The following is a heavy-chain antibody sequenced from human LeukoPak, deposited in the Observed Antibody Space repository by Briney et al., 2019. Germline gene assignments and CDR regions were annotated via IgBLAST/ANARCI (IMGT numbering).Heavy chain of an antibody. Sequence: SGALSVTSADPVESPIGSYWRSIPDSPRRRLEWIREINHSGSTNYNPSLTSRVTISVDTSKNQFSLKLTSVTAADTAVYYCARGHYQPRFDPWGQGTLVTVSS. CDR1: VESPIGSY. J-gene: IGHJ5*02. CDR3: ARGHYQPRFDP. V-gene: IGHV4-34*01. CDR2: INHSGST. D-gene: IGHD2-2*01.